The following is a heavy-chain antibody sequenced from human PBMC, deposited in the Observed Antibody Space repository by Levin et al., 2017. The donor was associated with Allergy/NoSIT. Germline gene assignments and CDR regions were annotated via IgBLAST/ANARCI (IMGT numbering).Heavy chain of an antibody. CDR3: ARGRSQWLVLGGWFDP. D-gene: IGHD6-19*01. Sequence: GASVKVSCKASGYTFTSYDINWVRQATGQGLEWMGWMNPNSGNTGYAQKFQGRVTMTRNTSISTAYMELSSLRSEDTAVYYCARGRSQWLVLGGWFDPWGQGTLVTVSS. CDR2: MNPNSGNT. CDR1: GYTFTSYD. V-gene: IGHV1-8*01. J-gene: IGHJ5*02.